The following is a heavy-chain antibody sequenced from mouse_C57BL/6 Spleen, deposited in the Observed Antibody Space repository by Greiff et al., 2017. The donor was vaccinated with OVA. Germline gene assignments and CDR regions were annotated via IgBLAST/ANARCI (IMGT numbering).Heavy chain of an antibody. CDR2: IDPSDSYT. CDR3: ARWTDGDYFDY. V-gene: IGHV1-69*01. CDR1: GYTFTSYW. D-gene: IGHD2-3*01. J-gene: IGHJ2*01. Sequence: QVQLQQSGAELVMPGASVKLSCKASGYTFTSYWMHWVKQRPGQGLEWIGEIDPSDSYTNYNQKFKGKSTLTVDKSSSTAYMQLSILTSEDSAVYYCARWTDGDYFDYWGQGTTLTVSS.